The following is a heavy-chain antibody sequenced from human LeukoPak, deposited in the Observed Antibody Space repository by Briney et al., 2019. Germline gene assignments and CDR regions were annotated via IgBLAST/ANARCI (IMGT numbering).Heavy chain of an antibody. CDR3: ARVQYGPLDY. Sequence: PGRSLRLSCAASGFTFSSYAMHWVRQAPGKGLEWVAVISYDGSNKYYADSVKGRFTISRDNSKNTLYLQMNSLRAEDTAVYYCARVQYGPLDYWGQGTLVTVSS. V-gene: IGHV3-30-3*01. CDR1: GFTFSSYA. J-gene: IGHJ4*02. D-gene: IGHD4-17*01. CDR2: ISYDGSNK.